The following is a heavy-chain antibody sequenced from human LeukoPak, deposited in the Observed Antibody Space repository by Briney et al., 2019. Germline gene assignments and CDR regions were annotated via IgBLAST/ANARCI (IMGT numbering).Heavy chain of an antibody. CDR3: ASESPLRGHEGAFDI. J-gene: IGHJ3*02. CDR2: IYPGDSDT. Sequence: GESLKISCKGSGYSFTSYWIGWVRQMPGKGLEWMGIIYPGDSDTRYSPSFQGQGTISADKSISTAYLQWSSLKASDTAMYYCASESPLRGHEGAFDIWGQGTMVTVSS. CDR1: GYSFTSYW. V-gene: IGHV5-51*01.